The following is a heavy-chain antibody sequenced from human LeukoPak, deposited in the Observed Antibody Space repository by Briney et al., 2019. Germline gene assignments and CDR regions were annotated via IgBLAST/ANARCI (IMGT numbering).Heavy chain of an antibody. CDR3: AREGYCSSTSCSYFDY. J-gene: IGHJ4*02. Sequence: ASAKVSCKVSGYTLTELSMHWVRQAPGKGLEWMGGFDPEDGETIYAQKFQGRVTMTTDTSTSTAYMELRSLRSDDTAVYYCAREGYCSSTSCSYFDYWGQGTLVTVSS. D-gene: IGHD2-2*01. V-gene: IGHV1-24*01. CDR1: GYTLTELS. CDR2: FDPEDGET.